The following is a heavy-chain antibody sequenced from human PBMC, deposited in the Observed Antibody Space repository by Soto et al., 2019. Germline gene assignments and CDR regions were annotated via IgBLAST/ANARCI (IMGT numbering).Heavy chain of an antibody. D-gene: IGHD4-17*01. J-gene: IGHJ6*03. CDR3: ARGGPLTTVTPSHNYYMDV. V-gene: IGHV1-8*01. Sequence: GASVKVSCQGSGYTFTRYDINWGGQATGQGLDWMGWMNPNSGNTGYAQKFQGRVTMTRNTSISTAYMELSSLRSEDTAVYYCARGGPLTTVTPSHNYYMDVWGKGTSVTVSS. CDR1: GYTFTRYD. CDR2: MNPNSGNT.